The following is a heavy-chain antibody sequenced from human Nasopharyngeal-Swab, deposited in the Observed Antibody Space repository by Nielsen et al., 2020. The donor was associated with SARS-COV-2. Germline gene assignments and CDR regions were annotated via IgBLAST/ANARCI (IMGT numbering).Heavy chain of an antibody. D-gene: IGHD6-13*01. CDR1: GGSFSGYY. V-gene: IGHV4-34*01. J-gene: IGHJ4*02. CDR2: INHSGST. Sequence: SETLSLTGAGYGGSFSGYYWSWIRQPPGKGLEWIGEINHSGSTNYNPSLKSRFTISVDTSKNQFSLKLSSVTAADTAVYYCARDGSSSYDYWGQGTLVTVSS. CDR3: ARDGSSSYDY.